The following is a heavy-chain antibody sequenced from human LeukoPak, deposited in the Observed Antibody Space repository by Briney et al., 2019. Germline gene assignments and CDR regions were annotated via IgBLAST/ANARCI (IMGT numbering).Heavy chain of an antibody. V-gene: IGHV5-51*01. J-gene: IGHJ3*01. CDR1: GYSFTSYW. D-gene: IGHD2-2*01. Sequence: GEALQISCKGSGYSFTSYWIGWVRQMPGKGLEWMGIIYPGDSDTRYSPSFQGQVTISADKSISTAYLQWSSLKASDTAMYYCARRDVVVPAAIPDAFDVWGQGTMVTVSS. CDR2: IYPGDSDT. CDR3: ARRDVVVPAAIPDAFDV.